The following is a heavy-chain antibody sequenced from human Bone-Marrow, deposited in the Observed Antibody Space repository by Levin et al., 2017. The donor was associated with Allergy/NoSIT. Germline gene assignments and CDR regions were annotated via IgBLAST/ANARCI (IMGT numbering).Heavy chain of an antibody. CDR3: ARYDSSDHDGFDI. D-gene: IGHD3-22*01. V-gene: IGHV3-7*01. CDR1: GFTLSPYR. J-gene: IGHJ3*02. CDR2: INQDGNEK. Sequence: GSLRLSCGASGFTLSPYRMSWVRQAPGKGLEWVANINQDGNEKHYLDSVKGRFTISRDNAKNSLFLQMSSLRAEDTAVYYCARYDSSDHDGFDIWGQGTMVTVSS.